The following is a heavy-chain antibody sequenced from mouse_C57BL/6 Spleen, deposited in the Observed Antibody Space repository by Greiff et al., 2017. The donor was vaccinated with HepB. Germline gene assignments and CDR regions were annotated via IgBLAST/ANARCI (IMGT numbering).Heavy chain of an antibody. V-gene: IGHV5-17*01. J-gene: IGHJ1*03. CDR3: ARQDSNFRYFDV. CDR1: GFTFSDYG. Sequence: EVKLVESGGGLVKPGGSLKLSCAASGFTFSDYGMHWVRQAPEKGLEWVAYISSGSSTIYYADTVKGRFTISRDNAKNTLFLQMTSLRSEDTAMYYCARQDSNFRYFDVWGTGTTVTVSS. D-gene: IGHD2-5*01. CDR2: ISSGSSTI.